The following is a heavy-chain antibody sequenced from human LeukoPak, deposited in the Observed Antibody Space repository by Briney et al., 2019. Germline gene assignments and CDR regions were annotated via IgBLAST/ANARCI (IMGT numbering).Heavy chain of an antibody. CDR3: AKGTSAHYDSGDAFDI. Sequence: PGGSLRLSCAASGFTFDDYAMHWVRQAPGKGLEWVSGISWNSGSIGYADSVKGRFTISRDNTKNSLYLQMNSLRAEDTALYYCAKGTSAHYDSGDAFDIWGQETMVTVSS. D-gene: IGHD3-22*01. V-gene: IGHV3-9*01. CDR2: ISWNSGSI. J-gene: IGHJ3*02. CDR1: GFTFDDYA.